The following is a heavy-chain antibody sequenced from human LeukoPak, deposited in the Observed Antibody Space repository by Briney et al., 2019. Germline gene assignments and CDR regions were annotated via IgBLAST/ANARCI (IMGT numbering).Heavy chain of an antibody. CDR3: ARKGYCSSTSCYTGHNWFDP. J-gene: IGHJ5*02. V-gene: IGHV4-4*07. D-gene: IGHD2-2*02. Sequence: SETLSLTCTVSGGSISSYYWSWIRQPAGKGLEWIGRIYTSGSTNYNPSLKSRVTISVDTSKNQFSLKLSSVTAADTAVYYCARKGYCSSTSCYTGHNWFDPWGQGTLVTVSS. CDR1: GGSISSYY. CDR2: IYTSGST.